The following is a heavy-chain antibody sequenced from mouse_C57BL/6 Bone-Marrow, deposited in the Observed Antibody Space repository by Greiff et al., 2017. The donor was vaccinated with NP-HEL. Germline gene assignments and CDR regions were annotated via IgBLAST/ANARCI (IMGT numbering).Heavy chain of an antibody. CDR2: ISSGGDYI. J-gene: IGHJ1*03. V-gene: IGHV5-9-1*02. CDR3: TRGYYGSSRYWYFDV. CDR1: GFTFSSYA. Sequence: EVKLMESGEGLVKPGGSLKLSCAASGFTFSSYAMSWVRQTPEKRLEWVAYISSGGDYIYYADTVKGRFTISRDNAWNTLYLQMSSLKSEDTAMYDCTRGYYGSSRYWYFDVWGTGTTVTVSS. D-gene: IGHD1-1*01.